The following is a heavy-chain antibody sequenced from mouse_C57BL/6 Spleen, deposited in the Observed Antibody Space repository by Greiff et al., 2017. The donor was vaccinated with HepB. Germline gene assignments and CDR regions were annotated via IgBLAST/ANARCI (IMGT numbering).Heavy chain of an antibody. J-gene: IGHJ2*01. V-gene: IGHV1-15*01. CDR2: IDPETGGT. CDR1: GYTFTDYE. CDR3: KRGGGSYFDY. Sequence: QVQLKESGAELVRPGASVTLSCKASGYTFTDYEMHWVKQTPVHGLEWIGAIDPETGGTAYNQKFKGKAILTADKSSSTAYMELRSLTSEDSAVYYCKRGGGSYFDYWGQGTTLTVSS.